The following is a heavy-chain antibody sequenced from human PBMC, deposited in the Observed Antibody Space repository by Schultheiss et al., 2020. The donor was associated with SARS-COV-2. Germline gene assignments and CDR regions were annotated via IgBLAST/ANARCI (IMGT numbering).Heavy chain of an antibody. CDR1: GGSISSGGYY. D-gene: IGHD2-2*01. CDR2: IYYSGST. V-gene: IGHV4-61*08. J-gene: IGHJ6*02. CDR3: ARDLYWCSSTSCYHPMGVYYYYGMDV. Sequence: GSLRLSCTVSGGSISSGGYYWSWIRQHPGKGLEWIGYIYYSGSTNYNPSLKSRVTISVDTSKNQFSLKLSSVTAADTAVYYCARDLYWCSSTSCYHPMGVYYYYGMDVWGQGTTVTVSS.